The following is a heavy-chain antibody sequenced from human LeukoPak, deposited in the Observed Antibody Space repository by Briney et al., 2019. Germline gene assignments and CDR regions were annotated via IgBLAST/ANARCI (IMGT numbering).Heavy chain of an antibody. J-gene: IGHJ4*02. CDR1: GGSISSYY. V-gene: IGHV4-59*12. CDR3: ARDRWSPFDY. Sequence: SETLSLTCTVSGGSISSYYWSWIRQPPGKGLEWIGYIYYSGSTSYNPSLKSRVTISVDTSKKQFSLKLNSVTAADTAVYYCARDRWSPFDYWGQGTLVTVSS. D-gene: IGHD1-1*01. CDR2: IYYSGST.